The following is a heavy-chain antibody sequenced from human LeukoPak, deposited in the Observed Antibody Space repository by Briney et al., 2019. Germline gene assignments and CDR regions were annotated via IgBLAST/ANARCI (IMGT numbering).Heavy chain of an antibody. Sequence: SETLSLTCTVSGGSISSYYWSWIRQPPGKGLEWIGYIYYSGSTNYNPSLKSRVTISVDTSKNQFSLKLSSVTAADTAVYYCARGQWEPHYFDYWGQGTLVTVSS. J-gene: IGHJ4*02. CDR3: ARGQWEPHYFDY. CDR2: IYYSGST. D-gene: IGHD1-26*01. V-gene: IGHV4-59*01. CDR1: GGSISSYY.